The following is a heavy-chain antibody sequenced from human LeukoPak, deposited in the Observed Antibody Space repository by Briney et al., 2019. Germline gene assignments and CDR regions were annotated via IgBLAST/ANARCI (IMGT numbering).Heavy chain of an antibody. CDR3: ARGSLGNLDY. V-gene: IGHV4-4*07. CDR1: GGSIRSFY. CDR2: IYASGSP. D-gene: IGHD7-27*01. J-gene: IGHJ4*02. Sequence: PSETLSLNCTVSGGSIRSFYWSWIRQPAGKGLEWIGRIYASGSPNYNPSLKSRVTMSVDTSKNQFSLRVNSVTAADTAVYYCARGSLGNLDYWGQGTLVTVSS.